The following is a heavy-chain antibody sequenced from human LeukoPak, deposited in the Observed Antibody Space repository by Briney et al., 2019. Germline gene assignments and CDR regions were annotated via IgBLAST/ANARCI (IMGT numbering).Heavy chain of an antibody. Sequence: PSETLSLTCTVSGGSISSGGYYWSWIRQHPGKGLEWIGYIYYSGSTYYNPSLKSRVTISVDTSKNQFSLKLSSVTAGDTAVYYCAREPRIHSLYWYFDLWGRGTLVTVSS. V-gene: IGHV4-31*03. CDR1: GGSISSGGYY. CDR3: AREPRIHSLYWYFDL. CDR2: IYYSGST. D-gene: IGHD1-14*01. J-gene: IGHJ2*01.